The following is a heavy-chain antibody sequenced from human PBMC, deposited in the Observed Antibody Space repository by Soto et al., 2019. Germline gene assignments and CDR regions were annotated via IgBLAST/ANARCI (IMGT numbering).Heavy chain of an antibody. CDR2: IYYSGST. D-gene: IGHD6-13*01. V-gene: IGHV4-31*03. Sequence: SETLSLTCTVSGGSISSGGYYWSWIRQHPGKGLEWIGYIYYSGSTYYNPSLKSRVTISVDTSKNQSSLKLSSVTAADTAVYYCARDRVRIAAAGTDYYYYGMDVWGQGTTVTVSS. J-gene: IGHJ6*02. CDR3: ARDRVRIAAAGTDYYYYGMDV. CDR1: GGSISSGGYY.